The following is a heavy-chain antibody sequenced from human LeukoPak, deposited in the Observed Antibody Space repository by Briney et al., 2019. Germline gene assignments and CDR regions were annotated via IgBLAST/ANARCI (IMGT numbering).Heavy chain of an antibody. CDR3: ARGRRTSGYRFDY. Sequence: PGGSLRLSCAASGFTFSDYYMSWLRRAPGKGLEWVSYISSSSSYTNYADSVKGRFTISRDNAKNSLYLQMNSLRAEDTAVYYCARGRRTSGYRFDYWDQGTLVTVSS. CDR1: GFTFSDYY. J-gene: IGHJ4*02. V-gene: IGHV3-11*06. D-gene: IGHD5-18*01. CDR2: ISSSSSYT.